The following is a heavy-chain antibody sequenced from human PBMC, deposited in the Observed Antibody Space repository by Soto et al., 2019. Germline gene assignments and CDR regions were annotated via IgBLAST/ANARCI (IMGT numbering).Heavy chain of an antibody. CDR3: FIYGFDP. J-gene: IGHJ5*02. CDR2: ISWNSGSI. Sequence: PGGSLRLSCAASGFTFDDYAMHWVRQAPGKGLEWVSGISWNSGSIGYADSVKGRFTISRDNAKNSLYLQMNSLRAEDTALYYCFIYGFDPWGQGTLVTVSS. D-gene: IGHD2-2*02. CDR1: GFTFDDYA. V-gene: IGHV3-9*01.